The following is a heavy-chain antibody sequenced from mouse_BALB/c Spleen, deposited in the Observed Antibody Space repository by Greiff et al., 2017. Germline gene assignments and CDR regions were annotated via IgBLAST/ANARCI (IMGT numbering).Heavy chain of an antibody. CDR3: ARGSYYAMDY. CDR1: GYTFTSYT. V-gene: IGHV1-4*01. J-gene: IGHJ4*01. CDR2: INPSSGYT. Sequence: QVQLKQSGAELARPGASVKMSCKASGYTFTSYTMHWVKQRPGQGLEWIGYINPSSGYTNYNQKFKDKATLTADKSSSTAYMQLSSLTSEDSAVYYCARGSYYAMDYWGQGTSVTVSS.